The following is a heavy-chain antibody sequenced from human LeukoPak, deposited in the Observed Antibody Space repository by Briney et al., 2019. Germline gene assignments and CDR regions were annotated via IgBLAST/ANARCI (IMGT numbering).Heavy chain of an antibody. D-gene: IGHD3-10*01. CDR1: GGSISSGDYY. V-gene: IGHV4-30-4*01. Sequence: SETLSLTCTVSGGSISSGDYYWSWIRQPPGKGLEWIGYIYYSGSTYYNPSLKSRVTISVDTSKNQFSLKLSSVTAADTAVHYCARVGDYYGSGSQFDYWGQGTLVTVSS. CDR2: IYYSGST. CDR3: ARVGDYYGSGSQFDY. J-gene: IGHJ4*02.